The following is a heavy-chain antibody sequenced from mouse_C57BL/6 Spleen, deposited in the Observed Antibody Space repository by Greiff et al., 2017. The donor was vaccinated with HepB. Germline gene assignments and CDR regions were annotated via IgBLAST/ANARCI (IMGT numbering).Heavy chain of an antibody. V-gene: IGHV6-3*01. CDR3: TNYGSSYRGYYFDY. D-gene: IGHD1-1*01. J-gene: IGHJ2*01. Sequence: EVQVVESGGGLVQPGGSMKLSCVASGFTFSNYWMNWVRQSPEKGLEWVAQIRLKSDNYATHYAESVKGRFTISRDDSKSSVYLQMNNLRAEDTGIYYCTNYGSSYRGYYFDYWGQGTTLTVSS. CDR1: GFTFSNYW. CDR2: IRLKSDNYAT.